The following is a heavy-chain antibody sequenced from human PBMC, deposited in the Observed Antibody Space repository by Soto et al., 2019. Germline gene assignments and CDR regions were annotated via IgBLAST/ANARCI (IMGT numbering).Heavy chain of an antibody. D-gene: IGHD6-13*01. Sequence: QVQLVESGGGVVQPGRSLRLSCAASGFTFSSYGMHWVRQAPGKGLEWVAVISYDGSNKYYADSVKGRFTISRDNSKNTLYLQMNSLRAEDTAVYYCAKDPDSSSLTRASPVWGQGTTVTVSS. V-gene: IGHV3-30*18. CDR1: GFTFSSYG. J-gene: IGHJ6*02. CDR2: ISYDGSNK. CDR3: AKDPDSSSLTRASPV.